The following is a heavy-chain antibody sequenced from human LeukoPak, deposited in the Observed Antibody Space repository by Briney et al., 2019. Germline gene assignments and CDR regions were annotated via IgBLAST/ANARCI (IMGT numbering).Heavy chain of an antibody. J-gene: IGHJ6*03. D-gene: IGHD5-12*01. CDR2: IYTSGST. CDR3: ARGGYSGYFYYYYYMDV. V-gene: IGHV4-4*07. Sequence: SETLSLTCTVSGGSISSYYWSWIRQPAGKGLEWIGRIYTSGSTNYNPSLKSRVTMSVDTSKNQFSLKLSSVTAADTAVYYCARGGYSGYFYYYYYMDVWGKGTTVTVSS. CDR1: GGSISSYY.